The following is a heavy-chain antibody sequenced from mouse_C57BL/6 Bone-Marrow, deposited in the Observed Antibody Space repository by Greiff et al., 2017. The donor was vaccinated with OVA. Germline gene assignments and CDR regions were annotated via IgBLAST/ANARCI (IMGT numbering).Heavy chain of an antibody. V-gene: IGHV1-50*01. D-gene: IGHD2-1*01. J-gene: IGHJ3*01. CDR1: GYTFTSYW. Sequence: QVQLKQPGAELVKPGASVKLSCKASGYTFTSYWMQWVKQRPGQGLEWIGEIDPSDSCTNYNQKFKGKATLTVDTSSSTAYMQLSSLTSEDSAVYYCARGNEGFAYWGQGTLVTVSA. CDR2: IDPSDSCT. CDR3: ARGNEGFAY.